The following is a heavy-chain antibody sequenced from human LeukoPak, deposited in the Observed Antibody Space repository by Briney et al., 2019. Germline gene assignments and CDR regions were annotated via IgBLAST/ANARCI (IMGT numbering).Heavy chain of an antibody. CDR3: ARQADIVVVPAAQQHFQH. D-gene: IGHD2-2*01. J-gene: IGHJ1*01. CDR2: IYYSGST. V-gene: IGHV4-39*01. Sequence: SETLSLTCTVSGGSISSSSYYWGWIRQPPGKGLEWIGIIYYSGSTYYNPSLKSRVTISVDTSKNQFSLKLSSVTAADTAVYYCARQADIVVVPAAQQHFQHWGQGTLVTVSS. CDR1: GGSISSSSYY.